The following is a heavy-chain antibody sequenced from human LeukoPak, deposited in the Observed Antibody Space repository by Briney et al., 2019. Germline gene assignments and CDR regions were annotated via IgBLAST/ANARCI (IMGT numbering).Heavy chain of an antibody. CDR2: INPHSGGT. Sequence: VASVKVSCKASGYTFTGYYMHWVRQAPGQGLEWMGWINPHSGGTNYAQKFQGRVTMTRDTSISTAYMELSRLRSDDTAVYYCAREDAVGGFDYWGQGTLVTVSS. D-gene: IGHD6-19*01. V-gene: IGHV1-2*02. J-gene: IGHJ4*02. CDR1: GYTFTGYY. CDR3: AREDAVGGFDY.